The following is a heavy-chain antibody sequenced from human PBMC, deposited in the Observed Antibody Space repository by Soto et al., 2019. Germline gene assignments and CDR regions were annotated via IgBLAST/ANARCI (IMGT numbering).Heavy chain of an antibody. CDR1: GGSISSGGYY. CDR2: NYYSGIT. J-gene: IGHJ6*02. Sequence: QVQLQESGPGLVKPSQTLSLTCTVSGGSISSGGYYWTWIRQHPGKGLEWIGNNYYSGITYYNPSLKSRVNISLDTSKNECSLMLSSVTAADTAVYYCARGSSIAGLYYGMDVWGQGTTVSVSS. CDR3: ARGSSIAGLYYGMDV. D-gene: IGHD6-6*01. V-gene: IGHV4-31*03.